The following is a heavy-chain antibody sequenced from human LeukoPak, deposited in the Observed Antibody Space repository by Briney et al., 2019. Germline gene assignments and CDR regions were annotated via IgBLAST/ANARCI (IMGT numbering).Heavy chain of an antibody. CDR3: ARDPEDDILTGYYKRNYYYYGMDV. CDR2: ISYDGSNK. CDR1: GFTFSSYA. J-gene: IGHJ6*02. Sequence: GRSLRLSCAASGFTFSSYAMHWVRQAPGKGLEWVAVISYDGSNKYYADSVKGRFTISRDNSKNTLYLQMNSLRAEDTAVYYCARDPEDDILTGYYKRNYYYYGMDVWGHGTTVTVSS. V-gene: IGHV3-30*04. D-gene: IGHD3-9*01.